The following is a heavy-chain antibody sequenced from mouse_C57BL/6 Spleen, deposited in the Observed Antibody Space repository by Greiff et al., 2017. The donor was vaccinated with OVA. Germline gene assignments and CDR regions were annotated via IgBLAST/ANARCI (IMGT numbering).Heavy chain of an antibody. V-gene: IGHV1-64*01. CDR3: ARERDYGSSYVSFDY. CDR2: IHPNSGST. Sequence: QVQLQQSGAELVKPGASVKLSCKASGYTFTSYWMHWVKQRPGQGLEWIGMIHPNSGSTNYNEKFKSKATLTVDKSSSTAYMQLSSLTSEDSAVYYCARERDYGSSYVSFDYWGQGTTLTVSS. D-gene: IGHD1-1*01. J-gene: IGHJ2*01. CDR1: GYTFTSYW.